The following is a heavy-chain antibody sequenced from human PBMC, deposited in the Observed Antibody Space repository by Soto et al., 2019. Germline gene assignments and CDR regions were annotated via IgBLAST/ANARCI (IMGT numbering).Heavy chain of an antibody. CDR3: ATAPSYYDFWSGYSYYYYYKDV. Sequence: EVQLVESGGGLVKPGGSLRLSCAASGFTFSSYSMNWVRQAPGKGLEWVSSISSSSSYIYYADSVKGRFTISRDNAKNSLYLQMNSLRAEDTAVYYCATAPSYYDFWSGYSYYYYYKDVWGKGTTVTVSS. CDR1: GFTFSSYS. J-gene: IGHJ6*03. CDR2: ISSSSSYI. D-gene: IGHD3-3*01. V-gene: IGHV3-21*01.